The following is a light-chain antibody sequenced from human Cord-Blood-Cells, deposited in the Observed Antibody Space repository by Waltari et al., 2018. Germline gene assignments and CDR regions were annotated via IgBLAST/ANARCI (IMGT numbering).Light chain of an antibody. Sequence: QSALTQPASVSGSPGQSITISCTGTSSDVGGYNYVSWYQQHPGKAPKLMIYDVSKRPSGVSNRFSGSKYGNTASLTISGLQAEDEADYYCSSYTSSSTLYVFGTGTKVTVL. CDR2: DVS. CDR1: SSDVGGYNY. V-gene: IGLV2-14*01. J-gene: IGLJ1*01. CDR3: SSYTSSSTLYV.